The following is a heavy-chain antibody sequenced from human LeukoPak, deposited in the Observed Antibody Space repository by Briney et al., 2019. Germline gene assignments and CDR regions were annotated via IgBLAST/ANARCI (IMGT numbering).Heavy chain of an antibody. CDR3: AREGASTVGTGYYYYYMDV. CDR1: GFTFDDYG. D-gene: IGHD4-23*01. J-gene: IGHJ6*03. CDR2: INWNGGST. V-gene: IGHV3-20*04. Sequence: GGSLRLSCAASGFTFDDYGMSWVRQAPGKGLEWVSGINWNGGSTGYADSVKGRFTISRDNAKNSLYLQMNSLRAEDTALYYCAREGASTVGTGYYYYYMDVWGKGTTVTVSS.